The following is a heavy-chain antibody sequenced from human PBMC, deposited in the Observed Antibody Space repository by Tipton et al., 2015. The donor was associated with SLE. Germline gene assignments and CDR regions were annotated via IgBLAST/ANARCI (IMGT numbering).Heavy chain of an antibody. CDR2: IWYDESNK. J-gene: IGHJ3*02. D-gene: IGHD3-22*01. Sequence: SLRLSCAASGFTFSSYGMHWVRQAPGKGLEWVALIWYDESNKYYADSVKGRFTISRDNAKNSLYLQMNSLRAEDTALYYCAKDSSGYYSAFDIWGQGTMVTVSS. V-gene: IGHV3-33*03. CDR1: GFTFSSYG. CDR3: AKDSSGYYSAFDI.